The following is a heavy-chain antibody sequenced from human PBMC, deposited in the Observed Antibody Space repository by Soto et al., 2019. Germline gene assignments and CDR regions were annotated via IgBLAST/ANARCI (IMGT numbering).Heavy chain of an antibody. CDR1: GFTFSRFW. V-gene: IGHV3-7*03. J-gene: IGHJ4*02. D-gene: IGHD4-17*01. CDR2: IQQDGSEK. CDR3: ARVCYGGYSYYFDY. Sequence: LRLSCAVSGFTFSRFWMGWVRQAPGRGLEWVANIQQDGSEKYYVDSVKGRFTMSKDNVKNSLYLQMNSLGAEDTAVYYCARVCYGGYSYYFDYWGQGALVTVSS.